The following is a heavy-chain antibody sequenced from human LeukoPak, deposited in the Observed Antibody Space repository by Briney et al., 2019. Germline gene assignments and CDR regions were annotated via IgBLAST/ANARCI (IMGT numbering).Heavy chain of an antibody. CDR3: TRSVFPYYFDC. Sequence: QPGGSLRLSCVASGFTFSNYWIDWVRQAPGKGLVWVSRTNNDGSSTTYADFVKGRFTSSRDNAKNTLYLQMDSLRAEDTAVYYCTRSVFPYYFDCWGQGTLVTVSS. J-gene: IGHJ4*02. CDR1: GFTFSNYW. V-gene: IGHV3-74*01. CDR2: TNNDGSST. D-gene: IGHD3-10*02.